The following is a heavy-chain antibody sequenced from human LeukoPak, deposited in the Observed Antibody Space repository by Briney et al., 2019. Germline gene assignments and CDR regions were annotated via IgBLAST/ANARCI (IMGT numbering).Heavy chain of an antibody. Sequence: GGSLRLSCAASGFIFRDYHIHWVRQAPGKGLEWVSSISSSAGYMYYADSVKGRFTISRDNARNSLYLQMNTLRAEDTAVYYCARGPWNYYDSSNYRTFDYWGQGTLVTVSS. CDR1: GFIFRDYH. CDR3: ARGPWNYYDSSNYRTFDY. V-gene: IGHV3-21*01. D-gene: IGHD3-22*01. CDR2: ISSSAGYM. J-gene: IGHJ4*02.